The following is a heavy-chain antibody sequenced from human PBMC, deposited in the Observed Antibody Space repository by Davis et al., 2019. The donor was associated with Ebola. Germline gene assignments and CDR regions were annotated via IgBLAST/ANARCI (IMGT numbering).Heavy chain of an antibody. J-gene: IGHJ4*02. Sequence: GGSLRLSCAASGFTFSSYEMNWVRQASGKGLEWVGRIRSKANSYATAYAASVKGRFTISRDDSKNTAYLQMNSLKTEDTAVYYCTSTVDTADYWGQGTLVTVSS. D-gene: IGHD5-18*01. CDR1: GFTFSSYE. V-gene: IGHV3-73*01. CDR2: IRSKANSYAT. CDR3: TSTVDTADY.